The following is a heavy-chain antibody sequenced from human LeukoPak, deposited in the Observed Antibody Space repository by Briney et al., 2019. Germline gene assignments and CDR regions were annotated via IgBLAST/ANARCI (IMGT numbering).Heavy chain of an antibody. J-gene: IGHJ6*02. CDR3: AREVAAGTNPINYYYYGMDV. CDR2: INPNSGGT. V-gene: IGHV1-2*04. Sequence: ASVKVSCKASGYTFTGYYMHWVRQAPGQGLEWMGWINPNSGGTNYAQKFQGWVTMTRDTSIGTAYMELSRLRSDDTAVYYCAREVAAGTNPINYYYYGMDVWGQGTTVTVSS. CDR1: GYTFTGYY. D-gene: IGHD6-19*01.